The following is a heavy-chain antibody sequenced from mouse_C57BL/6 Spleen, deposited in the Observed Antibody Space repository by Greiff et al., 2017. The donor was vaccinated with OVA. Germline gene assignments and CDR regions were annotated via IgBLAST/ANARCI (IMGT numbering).Heavy chain of an antibody. CDR3: ARERYYFDY. V-gene: IGHV1-61*01. CDR2: IYPSDSET. D-gene: IGHD1-1*01. CDR1: GYTFTSYW. J-gene: IGHJ2*01. Sequence: QVQLKQPGAELVRPGSSVKLSCKASGYTFTSYWMDWVKQRPGQGLEWIGNIYPSDSETHYNQKFKDKATLTVDKSSSTAYMQLSSLTSEDSAVYYCARERYYFDYWGQGTTLTVSS.